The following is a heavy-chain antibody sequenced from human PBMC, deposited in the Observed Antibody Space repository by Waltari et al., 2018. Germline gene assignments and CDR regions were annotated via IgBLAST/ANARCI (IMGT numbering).Heavy chain of an antibody. CDR2: SGSSGSTR. Sequence: EVQLVESGGGLVQPGGSLRLSCAASGFTFSSYEMNWVRPAPGKGLEWVSYSGSSGSTRYYAEAVKGRFTISRENAKNSLYRQMNSLRAEETAVYYCATTQGGLWFGELPFYWGQGTLVTVSS. V-gene: IGHV3-48*03. J-gene: IGHJ4*02. CDR1: GFTFSSYE. D-gene: IGHD3-10*01. CDR3: ATTQGGLWFGELPFY.